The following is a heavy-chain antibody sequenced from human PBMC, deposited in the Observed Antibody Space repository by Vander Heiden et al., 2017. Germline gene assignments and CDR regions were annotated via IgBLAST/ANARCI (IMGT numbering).Heavy chain of an antibody. CDR1: GLTFSKYT. J-gene: IGHJ4*02. D-gene: IGHD6-13*01. CDR3: DAADY. CDR2: ISRDGTAI. V-gene: IGHV3-21*01. Sequence: EVQLVESGGGLVKPGGSLGLSCAASGLTFSKYTMNWARQAPGKGLEWVSTISRDGTAIYYADSVRGRFTISRDNAKNSLYLQMGSLRAEDTAVYYCDAADYWGQGTLVTVSS.